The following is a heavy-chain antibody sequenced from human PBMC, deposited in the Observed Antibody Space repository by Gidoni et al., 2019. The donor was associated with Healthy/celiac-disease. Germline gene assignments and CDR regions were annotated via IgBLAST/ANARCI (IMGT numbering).Heavy chain of an antibody. CDR2: IYHSGST. J-gene: IGHJ4*02. V-gene: IGHV4-38-2*02. CDR1: GYSISSGYY. Sequence: QVQLQESGPGLVKPSETLSLTCTVSGYSISSGYYWGWIRQPPGKGLEWIGSIYHSGSTYSNPSLKSRVTISGDTSKNQFSLELISVTAADTAVYYCARASPGETHDYWGQGTLVTVSS. CDR3: ARASPGETHDY. D-gene: IGHD1-26*01.